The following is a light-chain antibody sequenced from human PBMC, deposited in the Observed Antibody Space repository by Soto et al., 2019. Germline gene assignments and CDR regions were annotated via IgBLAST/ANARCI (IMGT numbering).Light chain of an antibody. Sequence: DIQMTQSPSPLSASVGDRVTITCRARQNINRWLAWYQQRPGKAPNLLIHKASTLEVGVPSRFSGSASGTEFTLTISSLQPDDFAVYFCLQYNVYPLSFGGGTKVEIK. CDR1: QNINRW. CDR3: LQYNVYPLS. CDR2: KAS. J-gene: IGKJ4*01. V-gene: IGKV1-5*03.